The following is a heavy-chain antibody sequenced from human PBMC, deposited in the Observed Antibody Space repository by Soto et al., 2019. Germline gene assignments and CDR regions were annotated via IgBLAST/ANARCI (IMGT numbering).Heavy chain of an antibody. V-gene: IGHV1-18*01. CDR3: ARGPTDYYDNSANYFLDY. J-gene: IGHJ4*02. Sequence: VSXXXXGYTFITYGVSWVRQAPGQGLDWLGWISTYNGNTRYAERLQGRVTMTTDTTTNTAYMELRNLRSDDTAVYYCARGPTDYYDNSANYFLDYWGQGTLVTVSS. D-gene: IGHD3-22*01. CDR2: ISTYNGNT. CDR1: GYTFITYG.